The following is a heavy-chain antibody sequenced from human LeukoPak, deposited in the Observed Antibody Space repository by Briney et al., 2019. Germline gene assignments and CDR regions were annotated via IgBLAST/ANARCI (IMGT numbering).Heavy chain of an antibody. CDR1: GGSISSYY. V-gene: IGHV4-59*08. CDR3: AXXXXXGSSRAFDI. J-gene: IGHJ3*02. Sequence: TSETLSLTCTVSGGSISSYYWSWIRQPPGKGLEWIGYIYYSGSTNYNPSLKSRVTISVDTSKNQFSLKLSSVTAADTAVYYCAXXXXXGSSRAFDIWGQGTVVTVSS. CDR2: IYYSGST.